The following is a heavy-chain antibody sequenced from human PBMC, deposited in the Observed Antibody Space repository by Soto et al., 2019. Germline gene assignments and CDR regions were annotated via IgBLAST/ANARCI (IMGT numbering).Heavy chain of an antibody. CDR1: GGSISSSSYY. CDR3: ARGIAGSGGDY. J-gene: IGHJ4*02. Sequence: SETLSLTCTVSGGSISSSSYYWGWIRQPPGKGLEWIGSIYYSGSTYYNPSLKSRVTISVDTSKNQFSLKLSSVTAADTAVYYCARGIAGSGGDYWGQGTLVTVSS. V-gene: IGHV4-39*01. CDR2: IYYSGST. D-gene: IGHD2-15*01.